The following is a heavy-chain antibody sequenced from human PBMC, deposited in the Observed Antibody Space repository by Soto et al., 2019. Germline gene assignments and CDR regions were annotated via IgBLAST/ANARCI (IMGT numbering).Heavy chain of an antibody. CDR3: ARVPSP. CDR1: VGSISSGGYS. CDR2: IYHSGST. Sequence: QLQLQESGSGRVKPSQTLSLTCAVSVGSISSGGYSWSWIRQPPGKGLEWIGYIYHSGSTYYNPSLKSRVTISVDRSKNQFSLKLSSVTAADTAVYYCARVPSPWGQGTLVTVSS. J-gene: IGHJ5*02. V-gene: IGHV4-30-2*01.